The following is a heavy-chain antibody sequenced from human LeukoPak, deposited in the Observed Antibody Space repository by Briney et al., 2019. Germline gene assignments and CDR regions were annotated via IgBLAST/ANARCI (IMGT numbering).Heavy chain of an antibody. J-gene: IGHJ4*02. CDR1: GGSISSGSYY. V-gene: IGHV4-61*02. CDR3: AIESIAACLDY. D-gene: IGHD6-6*01. Sequence: SQTLSLTCTVSGGSISSGSYYWSWIRQPAGKGLEGIGRIYTSGSTNYNPSLKSRVTISVDTSKNQFSLKLSSVTAADTAVYYCAIESIAACLDYWGQGTLVTVSS. CDR2: IYTSGST.